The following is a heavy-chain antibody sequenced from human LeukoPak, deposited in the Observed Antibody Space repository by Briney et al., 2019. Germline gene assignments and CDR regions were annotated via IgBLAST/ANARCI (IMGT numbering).Heavy chain of an antibody. CDR2: VSSSGSTI. CDR3: ARDLSLIAVAGRTSPGNY. Sequence: GGSLRLSCTASGFTFSDYYMSWIRQAPGKGLEWVSSVSSSGSTIYYADSVKGRFTISRDNAKNSLDLQMNSLRAEDTAVFYCARDLSLIAVAGRTSPGNYWGQGTLVTVSS. J-gene: IGHJ4*02. D-gene: IGHD6-19*01. V-gene: IGHV3-11*01. CDR1: GFTFSDYY.